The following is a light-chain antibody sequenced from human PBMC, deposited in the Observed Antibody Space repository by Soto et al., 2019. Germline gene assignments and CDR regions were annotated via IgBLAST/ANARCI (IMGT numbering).Light chain of an antibody. Sequence: QSVLTQPPSASGTPEQRVTISCSGSSSNVGTNHVNWYQQLPGTAPKLLIYSDNQRPSGVPDRFSGSKSGTSASLAISGLQSEDEADYYCATRDERLSGRVFGGGTQLTVL. CDR1: SSNVGTNH. CDR3: ATRDERLSGRV. CDR2: SDN. J-gene: IGLJ3*02. V-gene: IGLV1-44*01.